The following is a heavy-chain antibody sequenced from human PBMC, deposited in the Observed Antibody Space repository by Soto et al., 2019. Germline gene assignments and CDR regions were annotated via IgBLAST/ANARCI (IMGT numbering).Heavy chain of an antibody. Sequence: GGSLRLSCAASGFTFSSYGMHWVRQAPGKGLEWVAVISYDGSNKYYADSVKGRYTISRDNSKNPLYLQMNRLRAEDTAVYYCAKASERYFDWFYFEYWGQGTLVTVSS. V-gene: IGHV3-30*18. J-gene: IGHJ4*02. CDR2: ISYDGSNK. D-gene: IGHD3-9*01. CDR3: AKASERYFDWFYFEY. CDR1: GFTFSSYG.